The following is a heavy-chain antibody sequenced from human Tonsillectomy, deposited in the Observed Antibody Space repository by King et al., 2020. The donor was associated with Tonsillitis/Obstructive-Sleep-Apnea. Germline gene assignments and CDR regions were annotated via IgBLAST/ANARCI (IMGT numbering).Heavy chain of an antibody. CDR1: GFTFSSYA. Sequence: VQLVESGGGLVQPGGSLRLSCAASGFTFSSYAMSWVRQAPGKRLEWVAGCSGIGDSTYYAESVKGRFTISRDNSKNTLYLQMNSLRVEDTAVYYCAKVNAYDSSGYYSAWGQATLVTVSS. V-gene: IGHV3-23*04. CDR3: AKVNAYDSSGYYSA. CDR2: CSGIGDST. J-gene: IGHJ5*02. D-gene: IGHD3-22*01.